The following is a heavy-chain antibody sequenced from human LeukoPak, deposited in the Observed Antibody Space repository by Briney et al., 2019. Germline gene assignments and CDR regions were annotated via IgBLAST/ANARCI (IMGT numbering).Heavy chain of an antibody. CDR2: ISSSSSYI. D-gene: IGHD3-9*01. CDR1: GFTFSSYS. Sequence: KTGGSLRLSSAASGFTFSSYSMNWVRQAPGKGLEWVSSISSSSSYIYYADSVKGRFTISRDNAKNSLYLQMNSLRAEDTAVYYCARALTGYYTFDYWGQGTLVTVSS. J-gene: IGHJ4*02. V-gene: IGHV3-21*04. CDR3: ARALTGYYTFDY.